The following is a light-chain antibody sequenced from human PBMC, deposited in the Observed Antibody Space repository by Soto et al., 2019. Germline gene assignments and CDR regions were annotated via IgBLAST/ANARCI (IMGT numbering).Light chain of an antibody. V-gene: IGKV3-20*01. CDR3: QQYESSPRT. CDR2: GAS. Sequence: EIVLTQSPATLSVSPGERATLSCRASQSIKTNLSCYQHKPGQAPRLLIYGASNRATGIPERFSASGSGTDFTLTISRQEPDDFAVYYCQQYESSPRTFGQGTKVDIK. J-gene: IGKJ1*01. CDR1: QSIKTN.